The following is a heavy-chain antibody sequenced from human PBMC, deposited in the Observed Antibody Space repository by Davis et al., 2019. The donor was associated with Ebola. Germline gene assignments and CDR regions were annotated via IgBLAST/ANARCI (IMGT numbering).Heavy chain of an antibody. CDR2: IAAYNGYT. Sequence: ASVKVSCKPSGYSFTTYGIMWVRQAPGQGLEWMGWIAAYNGYTNYVQKFQGRVTMTIETSTSTAYMELRSLKSDDTAVYYCARVVATWRVVDDYWGQGTLVTVSS. CDR1: GYSFTTYG. J-gene: IGHJ4*02. V-gene: IGHV1-18*01. D-gene: IGHD2-21*01. CDR3: ARVVATWRVVDDY.